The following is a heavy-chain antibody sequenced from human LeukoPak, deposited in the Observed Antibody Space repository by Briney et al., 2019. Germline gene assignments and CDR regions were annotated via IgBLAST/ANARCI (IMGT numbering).Heavy chain of an antibody. V-gene: IGHV3-7*01. Sequence: QSGGSLRLSCAASGFTFSNHWMIWVRQAPGKGLEWVASIKQDGSEKQYVGSVRGRFTISRDNANNLLDLQMNSLTAEDTAVDXXXXXXXXXXXDYWGQGTLVTVSS. J-gene: IGHJ4*02. CDR2: IKQDGSEK. CDR1: GFTFSNHW. CDR3: XXXXXXXXXDY.